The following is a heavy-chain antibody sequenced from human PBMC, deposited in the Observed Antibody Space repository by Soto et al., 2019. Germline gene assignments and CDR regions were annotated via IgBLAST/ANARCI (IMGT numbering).Heavy chain of an antibody. V-gene: IGHV4-39*07. CDR3: ARGRGIVVVPAATDFDY. J-gene: IGHJ4*02. CDR2: IYYSGST. Sequence: PSETLSLTCTVSGGSISSSSYYWGWIRQPPGKGLEWIGSIYYSGSTYYNPSLKSRVTISVDTSKNQFSLKLSSVTAADTAVYYCARGRGIVVVPAATDFDYWGQGTLVTVSS. CDR1: GGSISSSSYY. D-gene: IGHD2-2*01.